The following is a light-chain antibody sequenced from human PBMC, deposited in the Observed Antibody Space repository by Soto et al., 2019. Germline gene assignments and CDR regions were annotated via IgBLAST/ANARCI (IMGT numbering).Light chain of an antibody. CDR3: SSYTTTSARV. CDR2: EVS. V-gene: IGLV2-14*01. CDR1: SSDVGAYNY. Sequence: QSVLTQPASVSGSPGQSITTSCTGTSSDVGAYNYVSWYQHHPGKAPILIIYEVSNRPSGVSNRFSGSKSGNTAFLTISGLQAEDEPEYFCSSYTTTSARVFGSGTKVTVL. J-gene: IGLJ1*01.